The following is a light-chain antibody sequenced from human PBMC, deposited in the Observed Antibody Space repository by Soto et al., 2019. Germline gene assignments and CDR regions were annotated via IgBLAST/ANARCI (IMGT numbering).Light chain of an antibody. V-gene: IGKV3-11*01. CDR3: QQRSNWPPSIT. J-gene: IGKJ5*01. CDR1: QSVSSY. CDR2: AAS. Sequence: EIVLTQSPATLSLSPGERATLSCRASQSVSSYLAWYQQKPGQAPRLLIYAASNRATGIPARFSGSGSGTDFTLTIISLEPEDFAVYYCQQRSNWPPSITFGQGTRLEIK.